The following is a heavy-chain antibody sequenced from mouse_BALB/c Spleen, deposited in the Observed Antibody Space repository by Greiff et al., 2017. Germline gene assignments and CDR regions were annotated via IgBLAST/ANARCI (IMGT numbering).Heavy chain of an antibody. CDR1: GYSFTGYY. CDR2: ISCYNGAT. V-gene: IGHV1S34*01. CDR3: ARSLDDYGYCFDY. D-gene: IGHD1-2*01. Sequence: LVKTGASVKISCKASGYSFTGYYMHWVKQSHGKSLEWIGYISCYNGATSYNQKFKGKATFTVDTSSSTAYMQFNSLTSEDSAVYYCARSLDDYGYCFDYWGQGTTLTVCS. J-gene: IGHJ2*01.